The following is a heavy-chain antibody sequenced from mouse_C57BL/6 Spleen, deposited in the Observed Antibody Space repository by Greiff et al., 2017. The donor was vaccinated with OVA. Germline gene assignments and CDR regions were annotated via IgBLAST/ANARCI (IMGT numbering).Heavy chain of an antibody. CDR2: IYPGDGDT. V-gene: IGHV1-82*01. J-gene: IGHJ4*01. CDR3: ARRNVFYAMDY. CDR1: GYAFSSSW. Sequence: QVQLKESGPELVKPGASVKISCKASGYAFSSSWMNWVKQRPGKGLEWIGRIYPGDGDTNYNGKFKGKATLTADKSSSTAYMQLSSLTSEDSAVYFCARRNVFYAMDYWGQGTSVTVSS.